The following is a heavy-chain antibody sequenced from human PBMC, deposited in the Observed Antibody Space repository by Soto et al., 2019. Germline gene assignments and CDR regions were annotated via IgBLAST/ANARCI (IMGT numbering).Heavy chain of an antibody. V-gene: IGHV1-18*01. CDR1: GYTFTNYA. CDR3: ARGGAARHLDY. CDR2: VSAYNGST. Sequence: QVSLVQSGGEVRRPGASVNVSCKTSGYTFTNYALSWVRQTPGQGLEWVGFVSAYNGSTHFAQKFQGRVTVHTDTSTNTVYMDLRLLTSDDTAVYYCARGGAARHLDYWGQGTPVTVSS. J-gene: IGHJ4*02. D-gene: IGHD6-6*01.